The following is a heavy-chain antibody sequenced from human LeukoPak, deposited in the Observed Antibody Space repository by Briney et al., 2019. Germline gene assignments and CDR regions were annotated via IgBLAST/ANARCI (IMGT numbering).Heavy chain of an antibody. CDR1: GGSFSGYY. CDR3: ARNNDYYDSSGYYGPPGYYFDY. D-gene: IGHD3-22*01. V-gene: IGHV4-34*01. J-gene: IGHJ4*02. Sequence: SETLSLTCAVYGGSFSGYYWSWIRQPPGKGLEWIGEINHSGSTNYNPSLKSRVIISVDTSKNQFSLKLSSVTAADTAVYYCARNNDYYDSSGYYGPPGYYFDYWGQGTLVTVSS. CDR2: INHSGST.